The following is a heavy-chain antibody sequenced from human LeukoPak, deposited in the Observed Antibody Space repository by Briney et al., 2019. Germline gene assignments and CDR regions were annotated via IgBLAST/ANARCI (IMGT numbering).Heavy chain of an antibody. CDR1: GGSISSYY. D-gene: IGHD2-15*01. CDR3: ARQIRAVGATAGNYYYYYMDV. V-gene: IGHV4-4*07. J-gene: IGHJ6*03. Sequence: SETLSLTCTVSGGSISSYYWSWIRQPAGKGLEWIGRIYTSGSTNYNPSLKSRVTMSVDTSKNQFSLKLSSVTAADTAVYYCARQIRAVGATAGNYYYYYMDVWGKGTTVTVSS. CDR2: IYTSGST.